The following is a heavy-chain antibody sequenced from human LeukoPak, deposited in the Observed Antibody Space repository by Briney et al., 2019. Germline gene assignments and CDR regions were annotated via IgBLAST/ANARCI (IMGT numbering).Heavy chain of an antibody. CDR1: GYTFTSYG. J-gene: IGHJ3*02. CDR2: ISAYNGNT. CDR3: AREVAGTGDDAFDI. D-gene: IGHD6-19*01. Sequence: ASVKVSCKASGYTFTSYGISWVRQAPGQGLEWMGWISAYNGNTNYAQKLQGRVTMTTDTSTSTAYMELRSLRSDDTAVYYCAREVAGTGDDAFDIWGQGTTVTVSS. V-gene: IGHV1-18*01.